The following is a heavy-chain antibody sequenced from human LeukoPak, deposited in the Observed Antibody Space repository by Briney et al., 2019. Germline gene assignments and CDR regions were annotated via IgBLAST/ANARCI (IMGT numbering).Heavy chain of an antibody. V-gene: IGHV3-23*01. D-gene: IGHD6-19*01. CDR3: AKDKALYSSDLFDY. CDR2: ISGSGGST. J-gene: IGHJ4*02. CDR1: GFTFSSYA. Sequence: GSLRLSCAASGFTFSSYAMRWVRQAPGKGLEWGSAISGSGGSTYYEDSVKRRFTISRDNSKNKLYLQMNGLRAADTAVYYCAKDKALYSSDLFDYWGQGTLVTVSS.